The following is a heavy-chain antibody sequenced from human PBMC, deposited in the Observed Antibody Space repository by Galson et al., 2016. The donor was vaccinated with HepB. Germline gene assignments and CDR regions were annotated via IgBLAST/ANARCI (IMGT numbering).Heavy chain of an antibody. CDR3: ATRSGLSSSWSSFDH. D-gene: IGHD6-6*01. J-gene: IGHJ4*02. V-gene: IGHV4-39*07. CDR1: GGSISSSSYY. Sequence: ETLSLTCTVSGGSISSSSYYWVWIRQPPGKGLEWIGSIYKSGSTYYNASLKTRVTISVDTSKDQLSLRLSSVTAADTALYYSATRSGLSSSWSSFDHWGQGVLVTVTS. CDR2: IYKSGST.